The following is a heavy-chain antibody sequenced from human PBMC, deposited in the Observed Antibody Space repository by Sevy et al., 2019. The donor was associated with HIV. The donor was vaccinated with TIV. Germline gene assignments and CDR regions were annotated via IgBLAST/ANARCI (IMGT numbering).Heavy chain of an antibody. V-gene: IGHV3-30*18. J-gene: IGHJ4*02. CDR2: ISYDGSNK. D-gene: IGHD3-22*01. CDR3: AKGAGYYDSSGPSAY. Sequence: GGSLRLSCAASGFTFSSYGMHWVRQAPGKGLEWVAVISYDGSNKYHADSVKGRFTISRDNSKNTLYLQMNSLRAEDTAVYYCAKGAGYYDSSGPSAYWGQGTLVTVSS. CDR1: GFTFSSYG.